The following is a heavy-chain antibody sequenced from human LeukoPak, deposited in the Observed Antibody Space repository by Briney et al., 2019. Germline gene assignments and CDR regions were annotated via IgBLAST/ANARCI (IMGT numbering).Heavy chain of an antibody. Sequence: SETLSLTCAVYGGSFSGYYWSWIRQPPGKGLEWIGEINHSGSTNYNPPLKSRVTISVDTSKNQFSLKLSSVTAADTAVYYCARQLLVPAPIDYWGQGTLVTVSS. CDR3: ARQLLVPAPIDY. V-gene: IGHV4-34*01. CDR2: INHSGST. CDR1: GGSFSGYY. J-gene: IGHJ4*02. D-gene: IGHD2-2*01.